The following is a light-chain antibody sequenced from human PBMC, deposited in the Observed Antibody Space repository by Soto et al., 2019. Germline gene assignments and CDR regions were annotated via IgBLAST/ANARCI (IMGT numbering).Light chain of an antibody. Sequence: RLTQSPSSLSASVGDTVTISCRASQDISTSLAWYQQKPGKAPTLLIFGASSLHNGVPPRFAGSGSGSEFTPTINRLQPDDVATYFCQHETLYSAPFGQGTR. CDR2: GAS. V-gene: IGKV1-5*01. J-gene: IGKJ5*01. CDR1: QDISTS. CDR3: QHETLYSAP.